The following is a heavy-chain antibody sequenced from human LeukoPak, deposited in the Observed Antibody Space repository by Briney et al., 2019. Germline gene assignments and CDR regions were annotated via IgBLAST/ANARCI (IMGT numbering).Heavy chain of an antibody. Sequence: ASVKVSCKVSGHTLTELSMHWVRQAPGKGLEWMGGFDPEDGETIYAQKFQGRVTMTEDTSTDTAYMELSSLRSEDTAVYYCATTVGIAARPGGNLFDYWGQGTLVTVSS. CDR3: ATTVGIAARPGGNLFDY. J-gene: IGHJ4*02. D-gene: IGHD6-6*01. V-gene: IGHV1-24*01. CDR1: GHTLTELS. CDR2: FDPEDGET.